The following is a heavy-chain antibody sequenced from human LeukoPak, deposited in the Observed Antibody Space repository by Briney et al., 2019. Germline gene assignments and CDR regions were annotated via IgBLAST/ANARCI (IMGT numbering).Heavy chain of an antibody. CDR3: ARDRIDSGSYFFDY. CDR2: IERDGCDT. Sequence: GGSLRPSRAAPGFTRSSYWMRWGRPAPGKGPEWVANIERDGCDTYYVDSVKGRFTISRDNAKNSLYLQMDSLRAEDTAMYYCARDRIDSGSYFFDYWGQGTLVTVPS. D-gene: IGHD1-26*01. CDR1: GFTRSSYW. V-gene: IGHV3-7*01. J-gene: IGHJ4*02.